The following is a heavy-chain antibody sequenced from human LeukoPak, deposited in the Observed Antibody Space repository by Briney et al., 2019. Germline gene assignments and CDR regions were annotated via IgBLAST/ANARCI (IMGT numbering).Heavy chain of an antibody. Sequence: PGGSLRLSCAASGFTFSSYSMNWVRQVPGKGLEWVAYIRGSGNTIYYADSVKGRFTISRDNAKNSLFLQMNSLGAEDTAVYYCVRDPDALDYWGQGTLVTVSS. CDR3: VRDPDALDY. CDR2: IRGSGNTI. V-gene: IGHV3-48*04. J-gene: IGHJ4*02. CDR1: GFTFSSYS.